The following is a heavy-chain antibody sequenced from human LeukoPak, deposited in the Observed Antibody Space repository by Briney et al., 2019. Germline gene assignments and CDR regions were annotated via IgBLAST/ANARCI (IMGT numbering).Heavy chain of an antibody. V-gene: IGHV1-2*02. D-gene: IGHD1-26*01. CDR3: ARVRYSGSHLLDY. J-gene: IGHJ4*02. CDR2: INPNSGGT. CDR1: GYTFTGYY. Sequence: GASVKVSCKASGYTFTGYYMHWARQAPGQGLEWMGWINPNSGGTNYAQKFQGRVTMTRDTSISTAYMELSRLRSDDTAVYYCARVRYSGSHLLDYWGQGTLVTVSS.